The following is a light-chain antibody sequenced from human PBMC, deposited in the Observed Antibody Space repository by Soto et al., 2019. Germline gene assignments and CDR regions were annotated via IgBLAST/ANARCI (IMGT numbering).Light chain of an antibody. CDR3: QQCDSYSWT. J-gene: IGKJ1*01. Sequence: DIQMTQSPSTLSASVGERVTITCRASQSVSNWLAWYQQKPGKAPNLLIYDVSSLESGVPSRFSGSGSGTEFILTISSLQPDDFATYYCQQCDSYSWTFGQGTKVEMK. CDR2: DVS. CDR1: QSVSNW. V-gene: IGKV1-5*01.